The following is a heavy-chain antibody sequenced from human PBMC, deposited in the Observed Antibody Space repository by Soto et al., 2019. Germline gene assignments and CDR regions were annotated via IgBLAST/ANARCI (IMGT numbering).Heavy chain of an antibody. CDR1: GFTFSSYA. Sequence: QVQLVESGGGVVQPGRSLRLSCAASGFTFSSYAMHWVRQAPGKGLEWVAVISYDGSNKYYADSVKGRFIISRDNSKNTLYLQMNSLRAEDTAVYYCASPGGAAMVPYYFDYWGQGTLVTVSS. CDR2: ISYDGSNK. V-gene: IGHV3-30-3*01. J-gene: IGHJ4*02. D-gene: IGHD5-18*01. CDR3: ASPGGAAMVPYYFDY.